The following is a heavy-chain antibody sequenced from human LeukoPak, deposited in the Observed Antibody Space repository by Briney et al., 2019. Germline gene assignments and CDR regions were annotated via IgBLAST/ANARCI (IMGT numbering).Heavy chain of an antibody. J-gene: IGHJ4*02. V-gene: IGHV3-48*04. Sequence: PGGSLRLSCAASGFIFSDYSMNWVRQAPGKGLEWVSNIRGSGSGSGSGMYYADSVKGRFTISRDDAKNSLYLQMSSLRAEDTAFYYCARDNNWGFDYRGQGALVTVSS. CDR3: ARDNNWGFDY. CDR2: IRGSGSGSGSGM. D-gene: IGHD7-27*01. CDR1: GFIFSDYS.